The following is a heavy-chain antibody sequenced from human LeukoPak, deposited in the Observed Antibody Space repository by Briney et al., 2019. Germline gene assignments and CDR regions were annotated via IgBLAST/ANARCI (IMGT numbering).Heavy chain of an antibody. Sequence: SETLSLTCTVSGGSISSYYWSWIRQPAGKGLEWIGRIYTSGSTNYNPSLKSRVTISVDTSKNQFSLKLSSVTAADTAVYYCARLYCSGGSCYFQHWGQGTLVTVSS. CDR3: ARLYCSGGSCYFQH. V-gene: IGHV4-4*07. CDR1: GGSISSYY. CDR2: IYTSGST. D-gene: IGHD2-15*01. J-gene: IGHJ1*01.